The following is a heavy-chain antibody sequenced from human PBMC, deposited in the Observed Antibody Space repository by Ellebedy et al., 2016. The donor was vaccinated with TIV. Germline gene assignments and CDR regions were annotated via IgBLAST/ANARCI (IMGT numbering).Heavy chain of an antibody. J-gene: IGHJ5*02. V-gene: IGHV3-7*01. D-gene: IGHD4-17*01. CDR2: IRQEGDEI. CDR3: ARRASYGDYAVQVNPWFDP. Sequence: PGGSLRLSCAASEFNFRSYWMTWVRQAPGKGLEWVAKIRQEGDEIYYVESVKGRFTISRDNAKNSLFLQMNSLRVEDTAVYYCARRASYGDYAVQVNPWFDPWGQGTLVTVSS. CDR1: EFNFRSYW.